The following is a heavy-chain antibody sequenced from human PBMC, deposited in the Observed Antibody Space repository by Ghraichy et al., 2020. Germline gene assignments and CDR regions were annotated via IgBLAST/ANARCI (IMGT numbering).Heavy chain of an antibody. J-gene: IGHJ4*02. D-gene: IGHD3-16*02. CDR3: ARGPPSWDYVWGSYRFDY. Sequence: GGSLRLSCAASGFTFSSYGMHWVRQAPGKGLEWVAVIWYDGSNKYYADSVKGRFTISRDNSKNTLYLQMNSLRAEDTAVYYCARGPPSWDYVWGSYRFDYWGQGTLVTVSS. CDR1: GFTFSSYG. CDR2: IWYDGSNK. V-gene: IGHV3-33*01.